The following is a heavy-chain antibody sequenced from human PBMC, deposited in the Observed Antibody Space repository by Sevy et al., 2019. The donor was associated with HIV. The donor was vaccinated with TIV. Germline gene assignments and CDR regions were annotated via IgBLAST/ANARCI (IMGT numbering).Heavy chain of an antibody. CDR3: ASHDDWGSSSWFRFDP. J-gene: IGHJ5*02. CDR1: GDSIKRYY. Sequence: KQSQTLSLTCTVSGDSIKRYYWSWIRQPPGKGLEWIGNVFYSGSANYNPSLKSRVTMSVDTSTNQFSLKLTSVTAADTAVYYCASHDDWGSSSWFRFDPWGQGTLVTVSS. V-gene: IGHV4-59*01. CDR2: VFYSGSA. D-gene: IGHD3-16*01.